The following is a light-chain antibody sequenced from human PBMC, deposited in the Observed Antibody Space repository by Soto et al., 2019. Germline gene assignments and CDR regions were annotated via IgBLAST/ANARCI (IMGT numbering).Light chain of an antibody. CDR1: SSDIGAYNY. CDR3: FSFTTDWTHV. Sequence: QSALTQPASVSGSPGQSITISCTGSSSDIGAYNYVSWFQQYPGKAPKLIISEVSNRPSGVSNRFSGSKSGTAASLTISGLQTEDGADYFCFSFTTDWTHVFGTGTKVTAL. J-gene: IGLJ1*01. V-gene: IGLV2-14*01. CDR2: EVS.